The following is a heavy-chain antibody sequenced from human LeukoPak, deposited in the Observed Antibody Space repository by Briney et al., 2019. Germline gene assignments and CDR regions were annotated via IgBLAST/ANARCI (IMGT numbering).Heavy chain of an antibody. J-gene: IGHJ3*02. CDR2: ISSSDNTI. Sequence: TGGSLRLSCAASGFTFSTYEMNCVRQAPGKGLEWVSYISSSDNTIYYADSVKGRFTISRDNAKSSLYLQMNSPRVEDTAVYYCTRGGNTGYYYNAFDIWGQGTMVTVSS. CDR1: GFTFSTYE. V-gene: IGHV3-48*03. CDR3: TRGGNTGYYYNAFDI. D-gene: IGHD3-22*01.